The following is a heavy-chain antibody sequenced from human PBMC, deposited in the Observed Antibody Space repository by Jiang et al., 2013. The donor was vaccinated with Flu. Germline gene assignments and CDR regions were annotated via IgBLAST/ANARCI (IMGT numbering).Heavy chain of an antibody. Sequence: QLLESGGVVVQPGGSLRLSCAASGFTFDDYTMHWVRQAPGKGLEWVSLISWDGGSTYYADSVKGRFTISRDNSKNSLYLQMNSLRTEDTALYYCAKGLLRELLKDYFDYWGQGTLVTVSS. D-gene: IGHD3-10*01. CDR2: ISWDGGST. V-gene: IGHV3-43*01. CDR1: GFTFDDYT. J-gene: IGHJ4*02. CDR3: AKGLLRELLKDYFDY.